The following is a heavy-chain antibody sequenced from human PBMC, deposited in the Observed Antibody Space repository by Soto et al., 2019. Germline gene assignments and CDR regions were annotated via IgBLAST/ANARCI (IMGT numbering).Heavy chain of an antibody. D-gene: IGHD3-3*01. J-gene: IGHJ6*02. CDR3: ARDRVLRFLEWLPYYGMDV. CDR1: GFTFNSYW. Sequence: GGSLRLSCAASGFTFNSYWMSWVRQAPGKGLEWVANIKQDGSEKYYVDSVKGRFTISRDNAKNSLCLQMNSPRAEDTAVYYCARDRVLRFLEWLPYYGMDVWGQGTTVTVSS. V-gene: IGHV3-7*01. CDR2: IKQDGSEK.